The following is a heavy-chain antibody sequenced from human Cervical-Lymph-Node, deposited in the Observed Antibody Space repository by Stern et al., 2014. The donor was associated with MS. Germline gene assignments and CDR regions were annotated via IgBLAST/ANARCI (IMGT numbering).Heavy chain of an antibody. D-gene: IGHD1-26*01. CDR1: GGTFSTYA. CDR3: ASGPAGAAAGGDY. CDR2: IIPIFGTT. J-gene: IGHJ4*02. V-gene: IGHV1-69*06. Sequence: QVQLVQSGAEVKKPGSSVKVSCKASGGTFSTYAITWVRQAPGQGLEWMGGIIPIFGTTNYAEKFKGRVTITADKATSTAYMELSSLRSEDTAMYCCASGPAGAAAGGDYWGQGTLVVVS.